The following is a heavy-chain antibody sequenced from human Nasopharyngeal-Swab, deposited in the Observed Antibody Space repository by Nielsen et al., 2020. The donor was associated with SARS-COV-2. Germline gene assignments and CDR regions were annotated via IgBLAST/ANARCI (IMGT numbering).Heavy chain of an antibody. CDR1: GFTFSSFG. Sequence: GESLKISCAASGFTFSSFGMHWVRQAPGKGLEWVAFIAHDASNEYYGDSVKGRFSISRNSSKNTLYLQMDSLRGEDTAVYYCARETVAGTRPDYWGQGTLVTVSS. CDR2: IAHDASNE. J-gene: IGHJ4*02. D-gene: IGHD6-19*01. V-gene: IGHV3-30*03. CDR3: ARETVAGTRPDY.